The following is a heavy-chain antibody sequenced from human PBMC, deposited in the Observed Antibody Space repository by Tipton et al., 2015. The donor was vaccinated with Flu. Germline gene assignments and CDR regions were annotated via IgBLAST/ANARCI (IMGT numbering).Heavy chain of an antibody. D-gene: IGHD6-13*01. CDR2: IYYSGRT. V-gene: IGHV4-39*02. Sequence: TLSLTCTVSGGSISSGSYYWGWIRQPPGKGLEWIGSIYYSGRTFYNPSLKSRVTISVDTSKNHFSLKLNSVTAADTAVYYCARLGSSSWYNMDVWGKGTTATVSS. CDR1: GGSISSGSYY. J-gene: IGHJ6*03. CDR3: ARLGSSSWYNMDV.